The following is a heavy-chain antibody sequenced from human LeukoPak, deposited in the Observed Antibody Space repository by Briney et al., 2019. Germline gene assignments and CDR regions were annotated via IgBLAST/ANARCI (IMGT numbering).Heavy chain of an antibody. V-gene: IGHV3-23*01. D-gene: IGHD3-10*01. J-gene: IGHJ4*02. CDR1: GFSFSSYA. CDR3: AKRNTMVRGGPCFDY. CDR2: IFGNGDTT. Sequence: GGSLRLSCAASGFSFSSYAMNWVRQAPGKGLEWVSIIFGNGDTTYYADSVKGRFTVSRDNSKDTLYLQMNDLRPDDTAIHYCAKRNTMVRGGPCFDYWGQGTLVTVSS.